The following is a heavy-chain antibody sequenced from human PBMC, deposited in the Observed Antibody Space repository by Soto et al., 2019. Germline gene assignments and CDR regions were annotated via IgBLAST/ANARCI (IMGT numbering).Heavy chain of an antibody. CDR1: GFSLGSNC. CDR2: ISNDGSIT. Sequence: PGGSLRLSCAASGFSLGSNCMAWVRQAPGERLQWISGISNDGSITFYVDSVRGRFTISRDTSRNTLYLQMDSLRVEDTALYFCAKWSGFGDAWGQGTLVTVSS. V-gene: IGHV3-23*01. J-gene: IGHJ5*02. D-gene: IGHD3-10*01. CDR3: AKWSGFGDA.